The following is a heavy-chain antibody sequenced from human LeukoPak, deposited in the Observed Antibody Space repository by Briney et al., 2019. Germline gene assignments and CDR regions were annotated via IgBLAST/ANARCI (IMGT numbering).Heavy chain of an antibody. CDR3: ARRYSSGGGYLDY. CDR1: GGSIGTYY. Sequence: SETLSLTCTVSGGSIGTYYWTWIRQPPGKRLEWIGYIHYSGNTNYNPSLQSRVTISVDTSKNQFSLKLSSVTAADTAVYYCARRYSSGGGYLDYWGQGTLVTVCS. D-gene: IGHD6-19*01. CDR2: IHYSGNT. J-gene: IGHJ4*02. V-gene: IGHV4-59*08.